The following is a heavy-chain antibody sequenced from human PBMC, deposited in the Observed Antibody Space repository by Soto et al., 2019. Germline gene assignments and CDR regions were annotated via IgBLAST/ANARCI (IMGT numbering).Heavy chain of an antibody. Sequence: AGGSLRLSCAASGFTFRSYAMSWVRQAPGKGLEWVGRIKSKTDGGTTDYAAPVKGRFTISRDDSKNTLYLQMNSLKTEDTAVYYCTTREMATMIFDYWGQGTLVTVSS. V-gene: IGHV3-15*01. D-gene: IGHD5-12*01. J-gene: IGHJ4*02. CDR1: GFTFRSYA. CDR3: TTREMATMIFDY. CDR2: IKSKTDGGTT.